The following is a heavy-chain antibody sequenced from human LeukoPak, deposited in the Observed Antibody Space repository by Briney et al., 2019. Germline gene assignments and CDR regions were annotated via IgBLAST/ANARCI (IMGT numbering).Heavy chain of an antibody. V-gene: IGHV3-23*01. Sequence: GGSLRLSCAASGFTFNNYAMSWVRQAPGKGLECVSVISGSGGGIYYADSVKGRFTISRDNSENTLDLHMSSLRADDTAVYYCAKYLESGASRYFDPWGQGTLVTVSS. CDR1: GFTFNNYA. J-gene: IGHJ5*02. CDR2: ISGSGGGI. D-gene: IGHD1-14*01. CDR3: AKYLESGASRYFDP.